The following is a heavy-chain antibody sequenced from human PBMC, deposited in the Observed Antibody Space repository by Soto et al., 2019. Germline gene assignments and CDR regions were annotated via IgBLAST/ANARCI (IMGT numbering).Heavy chain of an antibody. V-gene: IGHV3-30-3*01. Sequence: QVQLVESGGGVVQPGRSLRLSCAASGFNFTSYAMHWVGQAPGKGLEWVAVISYDGSDKYYADSAKGRFTISRDNSKNTLYLQMNSLRTDDTAVYYCARGGIVVGWGQGTLVTVSS. CDR2: ISYDGSDK. CDR3: ARGGIVVG. CDR1: GFNFTSYA. J-gene: IGHJ4*02. D-gene: IGHD3-22*01.